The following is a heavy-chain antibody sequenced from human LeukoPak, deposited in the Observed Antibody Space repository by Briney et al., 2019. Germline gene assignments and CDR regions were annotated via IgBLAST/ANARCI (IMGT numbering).Heavy chain of an antibody. D-gene: IGHD3-9*01. V-gene: IGHV1-46*01. CDR3: ARGYNYDILTGYYEVDWFDP. Sequence: ASVKVSCKASGYTFTSYYMHWVRQAPGQGLEWMGIINPSGGSTSYAQKFQGRVTMTRDTSTSTVYMELSSLRSEDTAVYYCARGYNYDILTGYYEVDWFDPWGQGTLVTVSS. CDR1: GYTFTSYY. J-gene: IGHJ5*02. CDR2: INPSGGST.